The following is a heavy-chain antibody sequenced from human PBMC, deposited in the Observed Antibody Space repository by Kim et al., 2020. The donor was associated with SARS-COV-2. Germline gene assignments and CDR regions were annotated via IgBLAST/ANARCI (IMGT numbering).Heavy chain of an antibody. CDR3: TRLFNGCPGDY. CDR1: GGSVTDSSYH. V-gene: IGHV4-39*01. J-gene: IGHJ4*02. CDR2: VYSGGTT. D-gene: IGHD6-19*01. Sequence: SETLSLTCTVSGGSVTDSSYHWGWVRQPPGKGMEWIGSVYSGGTTYCNPSLRSRLSISVDTSNNQFSLRLSSVTAADAAVFHCTRLFNGCPGDYWGQGILVTVSS.